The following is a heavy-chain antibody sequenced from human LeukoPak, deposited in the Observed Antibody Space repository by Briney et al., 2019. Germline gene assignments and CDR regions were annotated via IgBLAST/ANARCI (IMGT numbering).Heavy chain of an antibody. J-gene: IGHJ4*02. CDR1: GYTFTSYD. V-gene: IGHV1-8*03. Sequence: ASVKVSCKASGYTFTSYDINWMRQATGQEPEWMGHINPNSGAAGYAQKFQGRVTFTRDTSTSTAYMELSSLRSEDTAVYYCAKHYHTTFDYWGQGTLVIVSS. CDR3: AKHYHTTFDY. CDR2: INPNSGAA. D-gene: IGHD1-14*01.